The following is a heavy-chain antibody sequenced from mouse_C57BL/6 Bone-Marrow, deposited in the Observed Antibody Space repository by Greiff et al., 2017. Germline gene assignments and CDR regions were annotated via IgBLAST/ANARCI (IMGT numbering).Heavy chain of an antibody. CDR3: TRIAY. CDR1: GFNIKDDY. CDR2: IDPENGDT. Sequence: EVQLQQSGAELVRPGASGKLSCTASGFNIKDDYMHWVKQRPEQGLEWIGWIDPENGDTEYASKFQGKSTIPVDTSSNTAYLQLSSLTSEDTAVYYCTRIAYWGQGTLVTVSA. V-gene: IGHV14-4*01. J-gene: IGHJ3*01.